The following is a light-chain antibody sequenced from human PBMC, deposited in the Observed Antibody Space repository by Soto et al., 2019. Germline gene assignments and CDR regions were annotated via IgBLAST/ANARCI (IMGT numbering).Light chain of an antibody. V-gene: IGKV3-11*01. CDR1: QSVSSY. CDR3: QQRSNWPPLT. CDR2: YAS. J-gene: IGKJ4*01. Sequence: EIVLTQSPATLSLSPGERATLSCRASQSVSSYLAWYQQKPGQAPRLLIYYASNRATGIPARFSGSGSGIDFTLTISSLEPEDFAVYYCQQRSNWPPLTFGGGTKVEIK.